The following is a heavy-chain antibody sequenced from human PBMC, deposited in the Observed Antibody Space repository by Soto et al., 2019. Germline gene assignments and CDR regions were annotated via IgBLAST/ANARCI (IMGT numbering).Heavy chain of an antibody. CDR3: ASWWMYAPRFDP. CDR2: IYYSGST. D-gene: IGHD2-8*01. CDR1: GCPISSYY. J-gene: IGHJ5*02. V-gene: IGHV4-59*12. Sequence: PSETLSLTCPVSGCPISSYYWSWIRQPPGKGLEWIGYIYYSGSTNYNPSLKSRVTISGDTSKNQFSLKLSAVTAADTAVYYCASWWMYAPRFDPWGQETLVTVSS.